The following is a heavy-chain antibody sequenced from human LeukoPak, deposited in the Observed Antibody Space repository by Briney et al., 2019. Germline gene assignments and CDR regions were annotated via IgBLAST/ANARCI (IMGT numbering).Heavy chain of an antibody. Sequence: GTSLRLSCAASGFTFSSYGMHWVRQAPGKGLEWVAVIWYDGSNKYYADSVKGRFTISRDNSKNTLYLQMNSLRAEDTAVYYCAREKHAFDIWGQGTMVTVSS. CDR2: IWYDGSNK. J-gene: IGHJ3*02. CDR3: AREKHAFDI. V-gene: IGHV3-33*01. CDR1: GFTFSSYG.